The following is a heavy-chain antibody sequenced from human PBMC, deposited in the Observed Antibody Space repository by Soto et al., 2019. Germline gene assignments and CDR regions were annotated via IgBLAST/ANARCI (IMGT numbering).Heavy chain of an antibody. CDR2: VYYTGST. D-gene: IGHD6-19*01. CDR3: ARGVAVPGAHIDY. Sequence: SETLSLTCTVSGGSISHYSCNWIRQSPGKGLEWLGYVYYTGSTNYSPSLRSRVSISVDTSKNEFSLRLSSVTAADTAVYFCARGVAVPGAHIDYWGQGTQVTVSS. J-gene: IGHJ4*02. CDR1: GGSISHYS. V-gene: IGHV4-59*01.